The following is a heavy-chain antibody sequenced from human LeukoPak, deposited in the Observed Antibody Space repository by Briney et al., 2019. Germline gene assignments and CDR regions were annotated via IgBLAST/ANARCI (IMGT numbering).Heavy chain of an antibody. V-gene: IGHV1-69*06. CDR3: ARPSLDYYYYYMDV. CDR2: IIPIFGTA. Sequence: SVKVSCKASGYTFTSYGISWVRQAPGQGLEWMGGIIPIFGTANYAQKFQGRVTITADKSTSTAYMELSSLRSEDTAVYYCARPSLDYYYYYMDVWGKGTTVTVSS. CDR1: GYTFTSYG. D-gene: IGHD1-1*01. J-gene: IGHJ6*03.